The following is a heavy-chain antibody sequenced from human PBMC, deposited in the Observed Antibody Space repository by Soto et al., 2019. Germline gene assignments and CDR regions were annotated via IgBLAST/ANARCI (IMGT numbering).Heavy chain of an antibody. D-gene: IGHD2-2*01. J-gene: IGHJ5*02. CDR2: ISAYNGNT. CDR3: ARSAAVVVVPAARKNWFDP. V-gene: IGHV1-18*01. CDR1: GYTFTSYG. Sequence: ASVKVSCKASGYTFTSYGISWVRQAPGQGLEWMGWISAYNGNTNYAQKLQGRVTMTTDTSTSTAYMELRSLRSDDTAVYYCARSAAVVVVPAARKNWFDPWGQGTLVTVSS.